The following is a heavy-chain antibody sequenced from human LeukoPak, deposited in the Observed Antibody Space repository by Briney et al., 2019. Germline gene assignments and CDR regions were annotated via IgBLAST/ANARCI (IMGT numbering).Heavy chain of an antibody. J-gene: IGHJ5*02. V-gene: IGHV1-69*01. CDR3: ARDRATVPQDNWFDP. D-gene: IGHD4-17*01. CDR1: GGTFSSYA. CDR2: IIPIFGTA. Sequence: GSSVKVSCKASGGTFSSYAISWVRQAPGQGLEWMGGIIPIFGTATYAQKFQGRVTITADESTSTAYMELSSLRSEDTAVYYCARDRATVPQDNWFDPWGQGTLVTVSS.